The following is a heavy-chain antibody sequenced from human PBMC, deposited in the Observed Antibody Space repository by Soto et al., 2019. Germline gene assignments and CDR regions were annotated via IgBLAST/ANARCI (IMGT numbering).Heavy chain of an antibody. CDR2: ISYDGSNK. Sequence: GGSLRLSCAASGFTLSRYGMHWVRQAPGKGLEGVAIISYDGSNKYYADSVKGRFTISRDDSKNTLYLQMNSLRAEDTAVYYCAKDGEALYYYDTSGPKTWFDPWGLGTLVTVSA. V-gene: IGHV3-30*18. J-gene: IGHJ5*02. CDR1: GFTLSRYG. CDR3: AKDGEALYYYDTSGPKTWFDP. D-gene: IGHD3-22*01.